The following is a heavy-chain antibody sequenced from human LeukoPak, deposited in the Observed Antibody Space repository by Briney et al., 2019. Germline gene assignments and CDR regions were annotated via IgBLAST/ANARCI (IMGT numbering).Heavy chain of an antibody. CDR2: MNPNSGNT. D-gene: IGHD6-13*01. CDR1: GYTFTSYD. V-gene: IGHV1-8*01. Sequence: ASVKVSCKASGYTFTSYDINWVRQATGQGLEWMGWMNPNSGNTGYAQKFQGRVTMTRNTSISTAYMELSSLRSEDTAVYYCARFSSSWYNNWFDPWGQGTLVTVSS. CDR3: ARFSSSWYNNWFDP. J-gene: IGHJ5*02.